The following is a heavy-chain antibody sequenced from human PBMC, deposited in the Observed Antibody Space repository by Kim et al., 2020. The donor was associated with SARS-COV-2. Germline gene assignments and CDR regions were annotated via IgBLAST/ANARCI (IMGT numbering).Heavy chain of an antibody. CDR2: IFPGDSTT. V-gene: IGHV5-51*01. J-gene: IGHJ1*01. CDR3: ARTGGISIWFQY. D-gene: IGHD2-21*01. Sequence: GESLKISCKASGYTFTNYWIGWVRQMPGKGLEWMWIIFPGDSTTTYNPSFQVQVTMSFDKSISTAYLQWSSLKASDTAIYYCARTGGISIWFQYWGQGTLVTFSS. CDR1: GYTFTNYW.